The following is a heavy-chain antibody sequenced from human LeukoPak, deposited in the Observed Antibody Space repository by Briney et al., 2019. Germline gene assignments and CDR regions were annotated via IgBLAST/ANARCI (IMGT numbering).Heavy chain of an antibody. CDR1: GLTFSNYW. Sequence: TGGSLRLSCAASGLTFSNYWMHWVRQAPGKGLVWVSRINRDGSSTSYADSVKGRFTISRDNAKNTLYLQMNSLRGEDTAVYYCASFASSASSLDQFEYWGQGTLVTVSS. CDR2: INRDGSST. V-gene: IGHV3-74*01. J-gene: IGHJ4*02. D-gene: IGHD3-22*01. CDR3: ASFASSASSLDQFEY.